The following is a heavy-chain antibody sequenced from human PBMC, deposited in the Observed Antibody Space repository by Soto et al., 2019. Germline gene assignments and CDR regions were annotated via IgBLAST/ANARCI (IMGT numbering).Heavy chain of an antibody. Sequence: SGPTLVKPTQTLTLTCSFSGFSLRNSGVGVGWIRQPPGKALEWLALIYWDDDKGYSASLESRRTITKDTSKNQVVLTMTNMDPVDTATYYCAHQDIVLSAARVFHFWGQGTLVTVSS. V-gene: IGHV2-5*02. J-gene: IGHJ4*02. CDR2: IYWDDDK. CDR3: AHQDIVLSAARVFHF. D-gene: IGHD2-8*02. CDR1: GFSLRNSGVG.